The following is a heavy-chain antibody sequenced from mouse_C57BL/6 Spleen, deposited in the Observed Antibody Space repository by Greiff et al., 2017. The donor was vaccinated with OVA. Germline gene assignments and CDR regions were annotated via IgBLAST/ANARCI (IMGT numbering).Heavy chain of an antibody. D-gene: IGHD2-1*01. CDR3: ARGEHYGNSYWYFDV. CDR2: ISSGGSYT. CDR1: GFTFSSYG. Sequence: EVQLVESGGDLVKPGGSLKLSCAASGFTFSSYGMSWVRQTPDKRLEWVATISSGGSYTYYPDSVKGRFTISRDNAKNTLYLQMSSLTSEDTAMYYCARGEHYGNSYWYFDVWGTGTTVTVSS. J-gene: IGHJ1*03. V-gene: IGHV5-6*01.